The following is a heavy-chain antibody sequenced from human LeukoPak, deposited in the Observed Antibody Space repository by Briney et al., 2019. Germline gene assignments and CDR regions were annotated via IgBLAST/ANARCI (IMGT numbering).Heavy chain of an antibody. CDR1: GGSFSGYY. J-gene: IGHJ4*02. Sequence: SETLSLTCAVYGGSFSGYYWSWIRQPPGKGLEWIGEINHSGSTYYNPSLKSRVTISVDTSKNQFSLKLSSVTAADTAVYYCASGYGDYVGEDYWGQGTLVTVSS. V-gene: IGHV4-34*01. CDR2: INHSGST. D-gene: IGHD4-17*01. CDR3: ASGYGDYVGEDY.